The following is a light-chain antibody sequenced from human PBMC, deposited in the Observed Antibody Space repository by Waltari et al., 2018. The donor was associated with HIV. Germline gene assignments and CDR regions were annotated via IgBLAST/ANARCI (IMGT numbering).Light chain of an antibody. CDR2: GAS. CDR1: QNIGNF. Sequence: DIQMTQSPLRLPASVGDRVIITCRASQNIGNFLNWYLHKPGTAPKLLIYGASSLQGGVPSRFSGGGSGTDFFLTISNLQLEDFGIYYCQQSYNSPVTFGQGTKVEI. J-gene: IGKJ2*01. V-gene: IGKV1-39*01. CDR3: QQSYNSPVT.